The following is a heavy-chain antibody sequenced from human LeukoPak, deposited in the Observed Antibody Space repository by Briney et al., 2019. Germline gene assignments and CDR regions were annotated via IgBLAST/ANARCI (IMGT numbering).Heavy chain of an antibody. D-gene: IGHD5-18*01. Sequence: SETLSLTCTVSGGSISSYYWSWIRRPPGKGLEWIGYIYYSGSTNYNPSLKSRVTISVDTSKNQFSPKLSSVTAADTAVYYCASSSGYSYGYLAFDIWGQGTMVTVSS. V-gene: IGHV4-59*01. CDR2: IYYSGST. J-gene: IGHJ3*02. CDR1: GGSISSYY. CDR3: ASSSGYSYGYLAFDI.